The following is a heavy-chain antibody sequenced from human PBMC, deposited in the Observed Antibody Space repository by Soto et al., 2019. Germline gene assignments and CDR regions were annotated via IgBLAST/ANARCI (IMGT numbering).Heavy chain of an antibody. J-gene: IGHJ3*02. D-gene: IGHD2-15*01. CDR3: ARGTPSDIVVVVAAADAFDI. V-gene: IGHV4-30-2*01. CDR2: IYHSGST. CDR1: GGSISSGGYS. Sequence: PSETLSLTCAVSGGSISSGGYSWSWIRQPPGKGLEWIGYIYHSGSTYYNPSLKSRVTISVDTSKNQFSLKLSSVTAADTAVYYCARGTPSDIVVVVAAADAFDIWGQGTMVTVSS.